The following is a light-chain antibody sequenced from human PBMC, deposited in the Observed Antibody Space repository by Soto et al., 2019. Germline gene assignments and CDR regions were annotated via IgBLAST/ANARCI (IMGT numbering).Light chain of an antibody. CDR3: TSYTTSHTVI. CDR2: EVK. CDR1: SSDVGSFNR. V-gene: IGLV2-18*02. J-gene: IGLJ2*01. Sequence: QSALTQPPSVSGSPGQSVTISCTGTSSDVGSFNRVSWYQQPPGTVPRLLRYEVKVRRSGVPDRFSASKSGNTASLTISGLQAEDEADYYCTSYTTSHTVIFGGGTQLTVL.